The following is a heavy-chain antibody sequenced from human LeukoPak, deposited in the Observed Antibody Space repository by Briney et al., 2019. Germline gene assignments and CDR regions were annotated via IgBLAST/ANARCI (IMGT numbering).Heavy chain of an antibody. D-gene: IGHD1-26*01. CDR1: GFTFSNYW. V-gene: IGHV3-7*03. Sequence: GSLRLSCAASGFTFSNYWMSWVRQAPGKGLEWVAKIKQDGGEEYYVDSVKGRFTISRDNAKNSLFLQMNSLRVEDTAIYYCARGGSYPGCWGQGTLVTVSS. J-gene: IGHJ4*02. CDR3: ARGGSYPGC. CDR2: IKQDGGEE.